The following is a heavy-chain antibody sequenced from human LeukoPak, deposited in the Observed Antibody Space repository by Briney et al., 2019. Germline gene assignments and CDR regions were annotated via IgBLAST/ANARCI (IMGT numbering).Heavy chain of an antibody. V-gene: IGHV5-51*01. CDR3: ARRSAGTRAFDI. CDR1: GSHFTSYC. Sequence: ASLQISGKGSGSHFTSYCIGGVRQLPGKGLEGMGIIYPGDSDTRYSPSFQGQLTISADMSISTAYLQWSSRNASDTAMYYCARRSAGTRAFDIWGQGTMGTVSA. J-gene: IGHJ3*02. D-gene: IGHD6-13*01. CDR2: IYPGDSDT.